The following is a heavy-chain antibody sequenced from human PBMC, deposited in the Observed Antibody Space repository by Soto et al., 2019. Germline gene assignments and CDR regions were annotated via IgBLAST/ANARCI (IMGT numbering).Heavy chain of an antibody. D-gene: IGHD3-22*01. CDR3: ARHSRATLPITMIVVVINPYYYYGMDV. CDR1: GGSISRYY. V-gene: IGHV4-59*01. CDR2: AYYSGDT. J-gene: IGHJ6*02. Sequence: SETLSLTCSVSGGSISRYYWSWIRQPPGKGLEWIGHAYYSGDTGYNPSLKSRVTMAVDTSKSQVSLKLSSVTAADTAVYYCARHSRATLPITMIVVVINPYYYYGMDVWGQGTTVTVSS.